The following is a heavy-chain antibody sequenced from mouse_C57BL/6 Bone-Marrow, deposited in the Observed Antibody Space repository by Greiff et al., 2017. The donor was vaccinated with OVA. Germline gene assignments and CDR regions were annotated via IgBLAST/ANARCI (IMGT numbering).Heavy chain of an antibody. V-gene: IGHV5-6*02. CDR2: ISSGGSYT. Sequence: EVTLQESGGDLVKPGGSLKLSCAASGFTFSSYGMSWVRQTPDKRLEWVATISSGGSYTYSPDSVKGRFTISRAHAKNTLYLEMRSLKSEDTAMYCCARRYYYGSSLYYFDYWGEGTTLTVSS. J-gene: IGHJ2*01. CDR1: GFTFSSYG. D-gene: IGHD1-1*01. CDR3: ARRYYYGSSLYYFDY.